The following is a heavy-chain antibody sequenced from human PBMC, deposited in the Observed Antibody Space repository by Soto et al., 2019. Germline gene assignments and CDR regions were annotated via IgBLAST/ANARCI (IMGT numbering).Heavy chain of an antibody. D-gene: IGHD6-13*01. CDR3: ARRGYSSSWYYYYYYGMDV. V-gene: IGHV1-8*01. Sequence: QVQLVQSGAEVKKPGASVKVSCKASGYTFTSYDINWVRQATGQGLEWMGWMNPNSGNTGYAQKFQGRVTMTRNTATSTAYMGLSSLRAEDTAVYYCARRGYSSSWYYYYYYGMDVWGQGTTVTVSS. CDR1: GYTFTSYD. J-gene: IGHJ6*02. CDR2: MNPNSGNT.